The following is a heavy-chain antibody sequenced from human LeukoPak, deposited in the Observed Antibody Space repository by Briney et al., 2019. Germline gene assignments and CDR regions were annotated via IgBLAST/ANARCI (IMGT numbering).Heavy chain of an antibody. Sequence: SETLSLTCTVSGGSISGFYWTWIRQPPGKELEWIGQIYYTGSADYNPSLKSRITISVDTSKNQISLMVRSVTAADTAVYHCARFGVNYDMDVWGQGTTVTVSS. D-gene: IGHD3-16*01. CDR1: GGSISGFY. CDR3: ARFGVNYDMDV. CDR2: IYYTGSA. J-gene: IGHJ6*02. V-gene: IGHV4-59*01.